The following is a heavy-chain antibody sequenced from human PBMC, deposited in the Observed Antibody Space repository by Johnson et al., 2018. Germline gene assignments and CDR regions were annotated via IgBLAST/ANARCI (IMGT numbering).Heavy chain of an antibody. J-gene: IGHJ4*02. D-gene: IGHD1-1*01. V-gene: IGHV3-30*02. CDR3: AKGAFGIWKYVDS. Sequence: QVQLQESGGGVVQPGRSLRLSCAASGFTFSSYGLHWVRQAPGKGLEWVVTIREDESEKHYVDSVKGRFTISRDNSKNMVYLEINSLRVDDTAVYYCAKGAFGIWKYVDSWGQGTLVSVSS. CDR2: IREDESEK. CDR1: GFTFSSYG.